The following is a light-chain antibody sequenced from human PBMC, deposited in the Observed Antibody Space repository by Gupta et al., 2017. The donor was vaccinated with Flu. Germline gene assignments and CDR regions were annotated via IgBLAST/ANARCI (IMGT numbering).Light chain of an antibody. V-gene: IGKV1-39*01. J-gene: IGKJ1*01. CDR1: QSISSY. CDR3: QQSYSTPWT. CDR2: DAS. Sequence: DIEMTQSRCSWSESVGARVTITCRASQSISSYLNCYQQQPGKDPKHLIYDASSLQSGVPSSFSGSGSGTDFTLTISSLQPEDFATYYCQQSYSTPWTFGQGTKVEIK.